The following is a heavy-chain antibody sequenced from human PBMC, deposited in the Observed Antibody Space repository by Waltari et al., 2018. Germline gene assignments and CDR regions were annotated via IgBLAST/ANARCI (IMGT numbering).Heavy chain of an antibody. CDR1: SYG. CDR2: ISAYNGNT. V-gene: IGHV1-18*01. CDR3: ARELGYSSGWYCDY. Sequence: SYGISWVRQAPGQGLEWMGWISAYNGNTNYAQKFQGRVTMTRDTSTSTAYMELSSLRSDDTAVYYCARELGYSSGWYCDYWGQGTLVTVSS. J-gene: IGHJ4*02. D-gene: IGHD6-19*01.